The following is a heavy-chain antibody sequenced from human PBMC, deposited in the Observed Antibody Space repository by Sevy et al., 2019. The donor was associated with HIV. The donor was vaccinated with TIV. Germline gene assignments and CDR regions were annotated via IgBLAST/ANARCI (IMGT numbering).Heavy chain of an antibody. CDR2: FDPEDGET. J-gene: IGHJ4*02. CDR1: GYTLTELS. D-gene: IGHD6-19*01. Sequence: ASVKVSCKVSGYTLTELSMHWVRQAPGKGLEWRGGFDPEDGETIYAQKFQGRVTMTEDTSTDTAYMKLSSLRSEDTAVYYCATDRSAVAGTPYYWGQGTLVTVSS. CDR3: ATDRSAVAGTPYY. V-gene: IGHV1-24*01.